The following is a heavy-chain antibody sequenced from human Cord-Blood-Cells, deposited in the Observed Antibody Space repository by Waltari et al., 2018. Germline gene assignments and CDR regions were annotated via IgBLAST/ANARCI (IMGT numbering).Heavy chain of an antibody. CDR3: ARDFAGAPDY. Sequence: QVQLVESGGGVVQPGRSLRLSCAASGFTFSSYAMHWVRQAPGKGLGWVAVISYDGSNKYYADSVKGRFTISRDNSKNTLYLQMNSLRAEDTAVYYCARDFAGAPDYWGQGTLVTVSS. J-gene: IGHJ4*02. CDR1: GFTFSSYA. V-gene: IGHV3-30*04. CDR2: ISYDGSNK. D-gene: IGHD7-27*01.